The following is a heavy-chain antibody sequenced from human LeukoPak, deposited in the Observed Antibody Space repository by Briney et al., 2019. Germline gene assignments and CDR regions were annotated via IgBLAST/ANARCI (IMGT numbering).Heavy chain of an antibody. V-gene: IGHV4-59*01. CDR3: ARGGCSGGSCYSQY. Sequence: PSETLSLTCAVYGGSFSGYYWSWIRQPPGKGLEWIGYIYYSGSTNYNPSLKSRVTISVDTSKNQFSLKLSSVTAADTAVYYCARGGCSGGSCYSQYWGQGTLVTVSS. CDR1: GGSFSGYY. J-gene: IGHJ4*02. D-gene: IGHD2-15*01. CDR2: IYYSGST.